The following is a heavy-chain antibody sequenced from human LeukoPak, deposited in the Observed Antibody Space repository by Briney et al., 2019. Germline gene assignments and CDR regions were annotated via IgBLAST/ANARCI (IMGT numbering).Heavy chain of an antibody. D-gene: IGHD3-22*01. CDR1: GFIFSSYG. CDR2: IWNDGSNE. V-gene: IGHV3-33*06. J-gene: IGHJ3*02. CDR3: AKDRTHYHDDSTPAFDN. Sequence: GRSLRLSCAASGFIFSSYGMHWVRQAPGKGLEWVAVIWNDGSNEYYADSVKGRFTISRDNSKTTLYLQMNSLRAEDTAMYYCAKDRTHYHDDSTPAFDNWGQGTMVIFSS.